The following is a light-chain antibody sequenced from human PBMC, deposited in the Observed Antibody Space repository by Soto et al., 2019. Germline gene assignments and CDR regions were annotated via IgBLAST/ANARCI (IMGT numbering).Light chain of an antibody. CDR2: EVA. CDR1: SSDVGGYDY. V-gene: IGLV2-14*01. CDR3: SSHSSSNTLVV. Sequence: QSVLTQPPSVSGAPGQRVTISCTRSSSDVGGYDYVSWYQHQPGKAPKLMIYEVASRPSGVSNRFSGSKSGNTASLTIAGLRAEDEGDYYCSSHSSSNTLVVFGGGTKLTV. J-gene: IGLJ3*02.